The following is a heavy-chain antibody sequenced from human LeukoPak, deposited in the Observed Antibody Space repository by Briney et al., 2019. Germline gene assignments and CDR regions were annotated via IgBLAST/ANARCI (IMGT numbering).Heavy chain of an antibody. Sequence: PGTSLRLSCAASGFTFRSYAMHWVRQAPGKGLEWMAVISYDGRNKYYADSVKGRFTISRDNSENTLYLQMSSLRAEDTALYYCARAALGSLGATRRDFDYWGQGTLVTVSS. CDR3: ARAALGSLGATRRDFDY. CDR1: GFTFRSYA. D-gene: IGHD1-26*01. V-gene: IGHV3-30-3*01. CDR2: ISYDGRNK. J-gene: IGHJ4*02.